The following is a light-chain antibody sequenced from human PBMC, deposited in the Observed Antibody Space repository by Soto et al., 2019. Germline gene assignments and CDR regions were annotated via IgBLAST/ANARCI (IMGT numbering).Light chain of an antibody. CDR2: KAS. CDR1: QTISSW. V-gene: IGKV1-5*03. J-gene: IGKJ1*01. Sequence: DIQMTQSPSTLPGTVGGRVTITSRASQTISSWLAWYQQKPGKAPKLLIYKASTLKSGVPSRFRGSGSGTEFTLTISSLKPDDFETYYCQHYNSYSEAFGQGTKVDIK. CDR3: QHYNSYSEA.